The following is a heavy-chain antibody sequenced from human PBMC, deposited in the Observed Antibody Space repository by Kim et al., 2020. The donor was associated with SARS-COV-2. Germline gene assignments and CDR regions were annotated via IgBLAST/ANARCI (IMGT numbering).Heavy chain of an antibody. V-gene: IGHV3-33*01. J-gene: IGHJ4*02. D-gene: IGHD1-1*01. CDR3: ARDLLGSIDY. Sequence: AGCLKGRFTISRDNSKNPLFLQLNSLRAKDTAVYYCARDLLGSIDYWGQGTLVTVSS.